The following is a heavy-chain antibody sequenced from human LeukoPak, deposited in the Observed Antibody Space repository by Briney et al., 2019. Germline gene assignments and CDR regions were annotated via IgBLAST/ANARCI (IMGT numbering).Heavy chain of an antibody. CDR2: ISGSGGST. CDR1: GFTFSSYA. D-gene: IGHD3-9*01. J-gene: IGHJ6*02. V-gene: IGHV3-23*01. CDR3: TRDPSFDSTFYYGMDV. Sequence: PGGSLRLSCAASGFTFSSYAMSWVRQAPGKGLEWVSAISGSGGSTYYADSVKGRFTTARDNAKKSLYLQMNSLRAEDTAVYYCTRDPSFDSTFYYGMDVWGQGTTVTVSS.